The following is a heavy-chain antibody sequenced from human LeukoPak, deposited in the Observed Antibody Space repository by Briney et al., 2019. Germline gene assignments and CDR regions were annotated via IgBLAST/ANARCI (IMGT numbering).Heavy chain of an antibody. CDR2: IYTSGST. D-gene: IGHD6-19*01. CDR1: GGSISSGSYY. CDR3: ARDIPPWAVAGXPDX. J-gene: IGHJ4*02. Sequence: SETLSLTCTVSGGSISSGSYYWSWIRQPAGKGLEWIGRIYTSGSTNYNPSLNSRVTISVDTSKNQFSLKLSSVTAADTAVYYCARDIPPWAVAGXPDXWGQGXLVTV. V-gene: IGHV4-61*02.